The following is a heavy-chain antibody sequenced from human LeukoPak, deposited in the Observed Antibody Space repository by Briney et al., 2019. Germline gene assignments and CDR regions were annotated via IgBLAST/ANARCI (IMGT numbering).Heavy chain of an antibody. CDR2: IYHSGNT. D-gene: IGHD1-26*01. J-gene: IGHJ4*02. V-gene: IGHV4-38-2*02. Sequence: SETLSLTCTVSGYSISSGYYWAWIRQPPGKGLQWIGNIYHSGNTYYNPSLKSRVSISVDTSKNQFSLRLTSVTAADTAVYYCARHEDVEDGGSYNVDYWGQGTLVTVSS. CDR3: ARHEDVEDGGSYNVDY. CDR1: GYSISSGYY.